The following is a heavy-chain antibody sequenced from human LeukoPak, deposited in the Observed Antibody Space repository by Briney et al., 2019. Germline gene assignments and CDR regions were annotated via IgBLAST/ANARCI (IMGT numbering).Heavy chain of an antibody. CDR3: ARMFNDAFDI. CDR1: GYTFTGYS. CDR2: ISAYNGNT. Sequence: ASVKVSCKASGYTFTGYSMHWVRQAPGQGLEWMGWISAYNGNTNYAQKLQGRVTMTTDTPTSTAYMELRSLRSDDTAVYYCARMFNDAFDIWGQGTMVTVSS. J-gene: IGHJ3*02. D-gene: IGHD3-10*02. V-gene: IGHV1-18*04.